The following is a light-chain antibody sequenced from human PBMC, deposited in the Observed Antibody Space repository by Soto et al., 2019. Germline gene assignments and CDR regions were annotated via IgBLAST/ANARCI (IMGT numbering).Light chain of an antibody. V-gene: IGKV3D-15*01. CDR2: DVS. CDR3: QQYNNWPLT. J-gene: IGKJ4*01. CDR1: QSVSSN. Sequence: EVVMTQSPATLSVSPGERATLSCGASQSVSSNLAWYQQKPGQAPRLLIYDVSTRATGIPTRFSGSGSGTEFTLTISSLQSEDFEAYYCQQYNNWPLTFGGGTKVDLK.